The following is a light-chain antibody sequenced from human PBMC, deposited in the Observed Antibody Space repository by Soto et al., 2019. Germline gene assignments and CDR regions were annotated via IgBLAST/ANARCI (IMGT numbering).Light chain of an antibody. CDR2: GAS. CDR1: QSVSSN. V-gene: IGKV3-15*01. Sequence: EIVMTQSPATLSVSPGKTATLSCRTSQSVSSNLAWYQHKPGQAPRLLIYGASTRATGIPARFSGSGSGTEFTLTISSLQSEDFAVYYCQHSNNWPYTLGQGTKLEIK. J-gene: IGKJ2*01. CDR3: QHSNNWPYT.